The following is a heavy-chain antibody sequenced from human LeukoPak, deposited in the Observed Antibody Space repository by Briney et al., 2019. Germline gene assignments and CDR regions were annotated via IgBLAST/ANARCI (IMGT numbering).Heavy chain of an antibody. Sequence: ASVKVSCKASGYTFTGYYMHWVRQAPGQGLEWMGRINPNSGGTNYAQKFQGRVTMTRDTSISTAHMELSRLRSDDTAVYYCAREVDQPLKMEDDAFDIWGQGTMVTVSS. CDR3: AREVDQPLKMEDDAFDI. V-gene: IGHV1-2*06. CDR2: INPNSGGT. CDR1: GYTFTGYY. D-gene: IGHD2-2*01. J-gene: IGHJ3*02.